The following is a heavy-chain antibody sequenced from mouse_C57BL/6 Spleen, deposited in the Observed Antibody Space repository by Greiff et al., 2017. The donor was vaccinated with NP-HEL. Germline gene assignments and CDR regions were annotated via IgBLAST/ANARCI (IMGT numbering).Heavy chain of an antibody. D-gene: IGHD2-5*01. J-gene: IGHJ4*01. Sequence: EVHLVESGEGLVKPGGSLKLSCAASGFTFSSYAMSWVRQTPEKRLEWVAYISSGGDYIYYADTVKGRFTISRDNARNTLYLQMSSLKSEDTAMYYCTRESYSNYQRYYYAMDYWGQGTSVTVSS. CDR2: ISSGGDYI. V-gene: IGHV5-9-1*02. CDR1: GFTFSSYA. CDR3: TRESYSNYQRYYYAMDY.